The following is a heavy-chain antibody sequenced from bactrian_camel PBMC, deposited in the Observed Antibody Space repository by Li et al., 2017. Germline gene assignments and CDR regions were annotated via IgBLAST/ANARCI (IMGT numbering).Heavy chain of an antibody. CDR1: GFTFSAVY. V-gene: IGHV3-2*01. J-gene: IGHJ4*01. CDR2: ISSDGRNT. Sequence: HVQLVESGGGSVQPGGSLRISCTASGFTFSAVYMFWVRQAPGKGLEWVSSISSDGRNTYYADSVKGRFTISRDNDRDMLYLQMNSLKPEDTAMYYCSLGRTSRKIWGPGTQVTVS. D-gene: IGHD1*01. CDR3: SLGRTSRKI.